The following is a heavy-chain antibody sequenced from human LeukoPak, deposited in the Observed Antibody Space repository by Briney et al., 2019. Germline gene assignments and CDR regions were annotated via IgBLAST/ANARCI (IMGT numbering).Heavy chain of an antibody. V-gene: IGHV3-30*04. CDR1: GFTFSGSA. CDR2: ISYDGSNK. J-gene: IGHJ4*02. CDR3: ARAVGGNPVGY. Sequence: GGSLRLSCAASGFTFSGSAMHWVRQAPGKGLEWVAVISYDGSNKYYADSVKGRFTISRDNSKNTLYLQMNSLRAEDTAVYYCARAVGGNPVGYWGQGTLVTVSS. D-gene: IGHD4-23*01.